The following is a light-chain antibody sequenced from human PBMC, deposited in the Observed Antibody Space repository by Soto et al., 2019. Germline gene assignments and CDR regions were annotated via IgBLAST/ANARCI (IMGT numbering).Light chain of an antibody. CDR1: QSLLHSNGYNY. J-gene: IGKJ2*01. Sequence: DIVMTQSPLSLPVTPGEPASISCRSSQSLLHSNGYNYLDWYLQKPGQSPHLLIYLGSNRASGVSDRFSGSGSATDFTLKISRVEAEDVGFYYCMQALQTPYTFGQGTKLEIK. CDR3: MQALQTPYT. CDR2: LGS. V-gene: IGKV2-28*01.